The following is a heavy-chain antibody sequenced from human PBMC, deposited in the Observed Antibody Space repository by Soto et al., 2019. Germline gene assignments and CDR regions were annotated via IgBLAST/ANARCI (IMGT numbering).Heavy chain of an antibody. J-gene: IGHJ4*02. Sequence: PGGSLRLSCAASGLTFSSYWMSWVRQAPGKGLEWVANIKQDGSEKYYVDSVKGRFTISRDNAKNSLYLQMNSLRAEDTAVYYCARGEQWLVPTYYFDYWGQGTLVTVSS. D-gene: IGHD6-19*01. CDR1: GLTFSSYW. CDR2: IKQDGSEK. V-gene: IGHV3-7*05. CDR3: ARGEQWLVPTYYFDY.